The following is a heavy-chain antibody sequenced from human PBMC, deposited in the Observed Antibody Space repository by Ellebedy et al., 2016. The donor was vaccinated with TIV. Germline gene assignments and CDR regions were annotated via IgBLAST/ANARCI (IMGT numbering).Heavy chain of an antibody. V-gene: IGHV3-48*02. CDR3: TRVLLETMIVVVPRSAFDI. J-gene: IGHJ3*02. Sequence: PGGSLRLSCAASGFTFSTYTMNWVRQAPGKGLEWVSYISGSGSTIYYADSVKGRFTISRDNAKKSLYLQMNSLRDEDTAVYYCTRVLLETMIVVVPRSAFDIWGQGTMVTVSS. CDR1: GFTFSTYT. D-gene: IGHD3-22*01. CDR2: ISGSGSTI.